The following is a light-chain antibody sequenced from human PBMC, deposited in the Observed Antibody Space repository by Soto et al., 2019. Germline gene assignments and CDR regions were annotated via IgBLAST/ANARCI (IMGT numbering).Light chain of an antibody. CDR2: GAS. V-gene: IGKV3-15*01. CDR1: QSVSTN. J-gene: IGKJ2*01. CDR3: RRYTNWASMYS. Sequence: EIVMTQSPATLSVSPGERATLSCRASQSVSTNLACYQQKPGQAPRLLIYGASTRATGIPAWFSGSGSGTEITLTISGLQSEDFAVYYCRRYTNWASMYSCGQAAGLEIK.